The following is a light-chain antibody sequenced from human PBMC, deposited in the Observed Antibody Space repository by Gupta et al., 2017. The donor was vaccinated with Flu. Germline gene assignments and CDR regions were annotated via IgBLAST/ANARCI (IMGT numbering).Light chain of an antibody. J-gene: IGKJ1*01. V-gene: IGKV1-39*01. CDR1: QRISTD. CDR2: TSS. CDR3: QQTDSSPWT. Sequence: PSFLSASVGDSVTISCRASQRISTDLCWYQQKPGKAPKLLISTSSKVKSGVPSRFSGSGSGADFTLIIRRLQPEDVATYYCQQTDSSPWTFGQGTKVEI.